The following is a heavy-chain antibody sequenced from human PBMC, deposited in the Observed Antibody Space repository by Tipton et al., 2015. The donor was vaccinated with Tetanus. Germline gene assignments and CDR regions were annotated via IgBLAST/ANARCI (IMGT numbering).Heavy chain of an antibody. J-gene: IGHJ4*02. D-gene: IGHD6-19*01. CDR1: GFTFSSYW. CDR3: ARERGTSGWGF. Sequence: SLRLSCAASGFTFSSYWMSWVRQAPGKGLEWVANIKHDETEKYHVDSVRGRFNISRDNAKRSLYLQMDSLRAEDTAVYYCARERGTSGWGFWGQGTLVSVSS. V-gene: IGHV3-7*01. CDR2: IKHDETEK.